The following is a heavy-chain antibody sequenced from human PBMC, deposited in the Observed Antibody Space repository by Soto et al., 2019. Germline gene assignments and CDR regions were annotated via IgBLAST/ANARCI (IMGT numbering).Heavy chain of an antibody. CDR3: AYSSSPFEY. J-gene: IGHJ4*02. Sequence: EVQLLESGGGLVQPGGSLRLSCAASGFTFSSYAISWVRQAPGEGLEWVSAISGSGGSTCYAETVKGRFTISRDNSKTTLYLQMTSLRAEATAVYYCAYSSSPFEYWGQGTLVTVSS. CDR1: GFTFSSYA. V-gene: IGHV3-23*01. CDR2: ISGSGGST. D-gene: IGHD6-6*01.